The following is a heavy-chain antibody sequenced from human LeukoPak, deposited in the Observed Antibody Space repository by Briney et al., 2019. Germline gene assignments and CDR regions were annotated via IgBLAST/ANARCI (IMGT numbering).Heavy chain of an antibody. CDR2: IYHSGNT. CDR3: ASGSGSSFDYFDY. J-gene: IGHJ4*02. D-gene: IGHD3-22*01. V-gene: IGHV4-30-2*01. Sequence: PSETLSLTCAVSGGSISSRGYSWSWIRRPPGKGLEWIGYIYHSGNTYYNPSLKSRVTISVDRSKNQFSLKLSSVTAADTAMYYCASGSGSSFDYFDYWGQGTLVTVSS. CDR1: GGSISSRGYS.